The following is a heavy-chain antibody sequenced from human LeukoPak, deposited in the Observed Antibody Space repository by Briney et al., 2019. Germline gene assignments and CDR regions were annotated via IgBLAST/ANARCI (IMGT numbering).Heavy chain of an antibody. CDR2: IGGSGGGT. J-gene: IGHJ4*02. Sequence: GGSLRLSCAVSGITVSNYGMSWVRQAPGKGLEWVAGIGGSGGGTNYADSVKGRFTISRDNFKNTLYLQMNSLRAEDTAVYFCAKRGVVIRVILVGFHKEAYYFDSWGQGALVTVSS. CDR3: AKRGVVIRVILVGFHKEAYYFDS. D-gene: IGHD3-22*01. CDR1: GITVSNYG. V-gene: IGHV3-23*01.